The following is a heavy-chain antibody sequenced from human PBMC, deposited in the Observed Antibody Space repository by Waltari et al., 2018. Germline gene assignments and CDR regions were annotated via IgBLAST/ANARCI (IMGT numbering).Heavy chain of an antibody. CDR2: INPDASGK. CDR3: ASAISYHFDN. Sequence: EVQLVESGGGLVQTGGSLRLSCGASGFPFRSYWMTWVRQAPGKGLEWVANINPDASGKYFVDSVKGRFTVSRDNAKNLLYLQMNSLRVEDTAIYYCASAISYHFDNWGQGTLVTVSP. J-gene: IGHJ4*02. CDR1: GFPFRSYW. V-gene: IGHV3-7*01. D-gene: IGHD2-2*01.